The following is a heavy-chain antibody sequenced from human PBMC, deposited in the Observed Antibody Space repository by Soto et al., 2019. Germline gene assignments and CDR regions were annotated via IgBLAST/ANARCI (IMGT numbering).Heavy chain of an antibody. CDR3: AKDTLMATVTPLRY. V-gene: IGHV3-23*01. D-gene: IGHD4-17*01. Sequence: EVQLLESGGGLVQPGGSLRLSCAASGFTFSSYAMSWVRQAPGKGLEWVSAISGSGGSTYYADSVKGRFTISRDNSKNTLYLQMNSPRAEDTAVYYCAKDTLMATVTPLRYWGQGTLVTVSS. CDR1: GFTFSSYA. CDR2: ISGSGGST. J-gene: IGHJ4*02.